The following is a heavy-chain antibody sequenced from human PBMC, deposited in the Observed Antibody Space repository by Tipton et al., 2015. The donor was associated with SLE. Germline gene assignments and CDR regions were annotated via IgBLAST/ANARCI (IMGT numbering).Heavy chain of an antibody. V-gene: IGHV1-2*06. CDR1: GYTFTAYY. D-gene: IGHD3-10*01. CDR3: ARGMVQGVVPNY. Sequence: QSGPEVKKSGASVKVSCKASGYTFTAYYMHWVRQAPGQGLEWMGRINPNTGGAKYAEKFQGRVTLTMDTSISTAYMEVNSLRSDDTAVYYCARGMVQGVVPNYWGQGTLVTVSS. J-gene: IGHJ4*02. CDR2: INPNTGGA.